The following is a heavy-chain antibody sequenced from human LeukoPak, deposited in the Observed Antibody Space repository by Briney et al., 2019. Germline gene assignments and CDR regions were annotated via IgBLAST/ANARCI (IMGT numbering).Heavy chain of an antibody. CDR1: GFTFSDYY. Sequence: GGSLRLSYAASGFTFSDYYMSWIRQAPGKGLEWVSYISSSGSTIYYADSVKGRFTISRDNAKNSLYLQMNSLKAEDTAVYYCARDYDFWSGYFGNWFDPWGQGTLVTVSS. CDR3: ARDYDFWSGYFGNWFDP. D-gene: IGHD3-3*01. CDR2: ISSSGSTI. V-gene: IGHV3-11*01. J-gene: IGHJ5*02.